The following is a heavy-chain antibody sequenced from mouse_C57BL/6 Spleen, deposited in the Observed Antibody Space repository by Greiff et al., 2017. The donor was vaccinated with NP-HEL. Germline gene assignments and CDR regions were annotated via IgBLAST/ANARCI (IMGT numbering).Heavy chain of an antibody. Sequence: VQMQQNGTELVKPGASVKLSCKASGYTFTSYWMHWVKQRPGQGLEWIGNINPSNGGTNYNEKFKSKATLTVDKSSSTAYMQLSSLTSEDSAVYYCARSAMVRGYAMDYWGQGTSVTVSS. V-gene: IGHV1-53*01. CDR1: GYTFTSYW. CDR3: ARSAMVRGYAMDY. CDR2: INPSNGGT. D-gene: IGHD2-2*01. J-gene: IGHJ4*01.